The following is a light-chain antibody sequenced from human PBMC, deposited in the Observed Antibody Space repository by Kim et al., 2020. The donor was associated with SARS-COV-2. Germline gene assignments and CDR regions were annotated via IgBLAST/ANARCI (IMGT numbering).Light chain of an antibody. J-gene: IGLJ2*01. CDR3: NSRDNNDNVL. CDR2: GKN. CDR1: SLRTDY. V-gene: IGLV3-19*01. Sequence: VALGQTVRITCQGDSLRTDYTTWFQQKPGQAPIVVFYGKNNRPSGIPDRFSGSSSGNTASLTITATQAGDEADYYCNSRDNNDNVLFGGGTQLTVL.